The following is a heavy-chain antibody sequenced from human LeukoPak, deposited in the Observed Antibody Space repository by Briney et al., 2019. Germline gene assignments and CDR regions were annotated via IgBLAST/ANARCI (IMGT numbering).Heavy chain of an antibody. J-gene: IGHJ4*02. Sequence: GGSLRLSCAASGFTFSSYAMNWVRQAPGKGLEWVSTITASGGSTYYAEFVKGRFTISRDISKNTMYVQMNSLRGDDTAVYYCAATAVTIRVGPDYWGQGTLVTVSS. CDR1: GFTFSSYA. CDR3: AATAVTIRVGPDY. V-gene: IGHV3-23*01. CDR2: ITASGGST. D-gene: IGHD4-17*01.